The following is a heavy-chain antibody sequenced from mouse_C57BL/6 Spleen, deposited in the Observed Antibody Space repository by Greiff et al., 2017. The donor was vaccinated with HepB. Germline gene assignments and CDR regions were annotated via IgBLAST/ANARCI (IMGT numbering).Heavy chain of an antibody. J-gene: IGHJ2*01. D-gene: IGHD2-4*01. V-gene: IGHV1-81*01. CDR2: ISPRSGNT. CDR3: GGFYYYYGGY. CDR1: GYTFTSYG. Sequence: VKLMESGAELARPGASVKLSCTASGYTFTSYGLSWVKQRTGQGLEWIGEISPRSGNTYSNEKFQGKATLTADKSSSTAYMELRSLTSEDSAVYFCGGFYYYYGGYWGQGTTLTVSS.